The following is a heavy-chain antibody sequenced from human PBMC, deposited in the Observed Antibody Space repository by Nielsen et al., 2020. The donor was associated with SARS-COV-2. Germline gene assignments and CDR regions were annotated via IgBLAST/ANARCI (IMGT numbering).Heavy chain of an antibody. J-gene: IGHJ6*02. D-gene: IGHD3-3*01. CDR3: AREGDFWSGYYTSYYYYYGMDV. CDR2: ISSSSSYI. Sequence: VRQMPGKGLEWVSSISSSSSYIYYADSVKGRFTISRDNAKNALYLQMNSLRAEDTAVYYCAREGDFWSGYYTSYYYYYGMDVWGQGTTVTVSS. V-gene: IGHV3-21*01.